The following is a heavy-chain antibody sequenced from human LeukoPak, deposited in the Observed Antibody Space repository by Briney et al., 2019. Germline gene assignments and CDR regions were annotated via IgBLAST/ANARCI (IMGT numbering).Heavy chain of an antibody. J-gene: IGHJ3*01. V-gene: IGHV5-51*01. CDR1: GYNFTKHW. CDR2: IYPDDSDI. CDR3: ARHCSGAGCYGLAFDV. Sequence: GESLKISCKGSGYNFTKHWIGWVRQMPGKGLEWMGIIYPDDSDITYSPSFQGQDTISADKSITTAYLQWSSLKPSDTAMYYCARHCSGAGCYGLAFDVWGQGTMVTVSS. D-gene: IGHD2-15*01.